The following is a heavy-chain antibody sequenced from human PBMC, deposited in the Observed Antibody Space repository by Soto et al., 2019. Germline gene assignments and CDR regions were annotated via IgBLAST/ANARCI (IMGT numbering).Heavy chain of an antibody. D-gene: IGHD3-3*01. CDR2: IYYSGST. CDR3: ARHVYDFWSGYLPKFDY. J-gene: IGHJ4*02. V-gene: IGHV4-39*01. Sequence: ETLSLTCTVSGGSISSSSYYRGWIRQPPGKGLEWIGSIYYSGSTYYNPSLKSRVTISVDTSKNQFSLKLSSVTAADTAVYYCARHVYDFWSGYLPKFDYWGQGTLVT. CDR1: GGSISSSSYY.